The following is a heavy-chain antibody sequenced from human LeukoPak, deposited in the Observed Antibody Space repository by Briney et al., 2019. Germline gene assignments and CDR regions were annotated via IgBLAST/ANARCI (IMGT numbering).Heavy chain of an antibody. CDR2: IRFDETNR. D-gene: IGHD3-3*02. CDR3: AKAISMAHGMDV. Sequence: PGGSLRLSCAASGFTFSNYAMTWVRQAPGKGLEWVAFIRFDETNRYYADSVKGRFTISRDNPRNSLYLQMNSLRPEDTAIYYCAKAISMAHGMDVWGKGTTVTISS. CDR1: GFTFSNYA. J-gene: IGHJ6*04. V-gene: IGHV3-30*02.